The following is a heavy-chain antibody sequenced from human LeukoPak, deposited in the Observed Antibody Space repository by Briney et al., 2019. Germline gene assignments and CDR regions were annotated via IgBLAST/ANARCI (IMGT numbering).Heavy chain of an antibody. CDR1: GFNFGDSR. D-gene: IGHD2-21*01. Sequence: GGSLRLSCAASGFNFGDSRMTWVRQVPGKGLEWVANINQDGAEKHFLDSVEGRFTISRDNAKKSLFLQMSSLRSEDTAVYFCVRGDWYFESWGQGTLVTVSA. CDR3: VRGDWYFES. V-gene: IGHV3-7*04. J-gene: IGHJ4*02. CDR2: INQDGAEK.